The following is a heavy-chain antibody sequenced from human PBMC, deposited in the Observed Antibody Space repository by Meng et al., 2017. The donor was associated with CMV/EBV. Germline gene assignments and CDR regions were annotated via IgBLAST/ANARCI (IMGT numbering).Heavy chain of an antibody. CDR1: GFTFSSYA. CDR2: ISYEGSNK. D-gene: IGHD3-3*01. J-gene: IGHJ5*02. V-gene: IGHV3-30*04. Sequence: GESLKISCSASGFTFSSYAMHRVRQAPGKGPEWVAVISYEGSNKYCADPVEGRFTISRDNSQNTLFLPMNSLRAEDTAVYYCASAAYDFWSGYYSGNWFDHWGQGTLVTVSS. CDR3: ASAAYDFWSGYYSGNWFDH.